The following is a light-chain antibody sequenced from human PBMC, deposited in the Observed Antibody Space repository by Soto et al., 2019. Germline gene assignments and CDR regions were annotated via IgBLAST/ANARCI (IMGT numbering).Light chain of an antibody. V-gene: IGLV2-14*01. Sequence: QSALTQPASVSGSPGQSSTISCTGTSSDVGDYKYVSWYQQHPGKAPKLMLYEVSNRPSGVSNRFSGSKSGNTASLTISGLQAEDEADYYCSSYTSSSTVGVFGGGTKVTVL. CDR1: SSDVGDYKY. CDR3: SSYTSSSTVGV. CDR2: EVS. J-gene: IGLJ3*02.